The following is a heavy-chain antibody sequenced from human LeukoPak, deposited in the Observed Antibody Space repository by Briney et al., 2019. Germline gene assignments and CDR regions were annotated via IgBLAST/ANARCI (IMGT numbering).Heavy chain of an antibody. CDR3: ARAWIAVAGAGTSDY. CDR2: ISPHNGNT. D-gene: IGHD6-19*01. Sequence: GASVKVSCKASGYTFISYGINWVRQAPGQGLEWMGWISPHNGNTNYAQKLQGRVTMTTDTSTSTAYMEVRSLRSDDTAVYYCARAWIAVAGAGTSDYWGQGTLVMVSS. V-gene: IGHV1-18*01. CDR1: GYTFISYG. J-gene: IGHJ4*02.